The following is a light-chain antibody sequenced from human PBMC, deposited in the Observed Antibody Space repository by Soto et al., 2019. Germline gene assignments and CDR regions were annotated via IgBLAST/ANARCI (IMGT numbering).Light chain of an antibody. CDR3: QQYNSYYT. V-gene: IGKV1-5*03. J-gene: IGKJ2*01. CDR1: QNIRSW. CDR2: KAS. Sequence: DIQMTQSPSTLSASLGDRVNITCRASQNIRSWLAWYQQKPGKAPKLLIYKASSLESGVPSRFSGSGSGTECTLTISSLQPDDLATYYCQQYNSYYTFGQGTKLEIK.